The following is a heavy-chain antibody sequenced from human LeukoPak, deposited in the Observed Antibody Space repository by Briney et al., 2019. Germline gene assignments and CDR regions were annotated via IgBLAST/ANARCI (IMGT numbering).Heavy chain of an antibody. Sequence: PSETLSLTCAVSGYSISSGYYWGWIRQSPGRGLEWIGSISQSGGSSYNPSLKSRVTISVDTSNNQFSLNLSSVTASDTAVYFCARVPNNLRPYHYMGVWGKGTTVIVSS. CDR2: ISQSGGS. CDR3: ARVPNNLRPYHYMGV. CDR1: GYSISSGYY. J-gene: IGHJ6*03. D-gene: IGHD1-14*01. V-gene: IGHV4-38-2*01.